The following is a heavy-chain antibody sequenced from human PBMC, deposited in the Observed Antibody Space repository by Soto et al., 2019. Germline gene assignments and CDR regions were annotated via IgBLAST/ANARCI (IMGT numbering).Heavy chain of an antibody. V-gene: IGHV4-39*01. J-gene: IGHJ5*02. Sequence: SAALSLTGAVSGAYISRTTYYWGRIRQPPGKGLEWIGTVYYNENTYYNPSLKSRVTITVDTAKNQFSLSLRSVTAADTAMYFCARRERYYGSPGWFDPWGPGTLVTISS. D-gene: IGHD3-9*01. CDR2: VYYNENT. CDR3: ARRERYYGSPGWFDP. CDR1: GAYISRTTYY.